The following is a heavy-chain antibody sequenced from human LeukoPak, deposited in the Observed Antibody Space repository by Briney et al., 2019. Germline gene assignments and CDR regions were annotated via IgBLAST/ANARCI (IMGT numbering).Heavy chain of an antibody. V-gene: IGHV4-39*07. Sequence: SETLSLTCSVSGGSIRSRSYYWGWIRQPPGKGLEWIGSIYYSGSTYYNPSLKSRVTISVDTSKNQFSLKLSSVTAADTAVYYCARVMYNWNPDASLYYYYYMDVWGKGTTVTVSS. CDR2: IYYSGST. J-gene: IGHJ6*03. CDR1: GGSIRSRSYY. CDR3: ARVMYNWNPDASLYYYYYMDV. D-gene: IGHD1-20*01.